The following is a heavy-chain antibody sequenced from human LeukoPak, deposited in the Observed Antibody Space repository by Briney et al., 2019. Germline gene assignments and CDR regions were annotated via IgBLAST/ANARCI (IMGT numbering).Heavy chain of an antibody. CDR3: TTDPGDSSGYYYAGYDY. D-gene: IGHD3-22*01. Sequence: GGSLRLSCAASGFTFSNAWMNWVRQAPGKGLEWVGRIKSKTDGGTTDYAAPVKGRFTISRDDSKNTLYLQVNSLKTEDTAVYYCTTDPGDSSGYYYAGYDYWGQGTLVTVSS. CDR1: GFTFSNAW. CDR2: IKSKTDGGTT. V-gene: IGHV3-15*07. J-gene: IGHJ4*02.